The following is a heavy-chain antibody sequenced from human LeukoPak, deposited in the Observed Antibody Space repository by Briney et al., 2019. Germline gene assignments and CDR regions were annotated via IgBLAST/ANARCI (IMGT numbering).Heavy chain of an antibody. D-gene: IGHD5-12*01. CDR2: FTSSSHI. CDR1: GFTFSIYS. CDR3: VRGGYVNLEY. V-gene: IGHV3-69-1*01. J-gene: IGHJ4*02. Sequence: PGGSLRLSCAASGFTFSIYSMNWVRQAPGKGPEWVSSFTSSSHIYYADSVKGRFTISRDNGKNSLYLQLNSLSAEDTAVYYCVRGGYVNLEYWGQGTLVTVSS.